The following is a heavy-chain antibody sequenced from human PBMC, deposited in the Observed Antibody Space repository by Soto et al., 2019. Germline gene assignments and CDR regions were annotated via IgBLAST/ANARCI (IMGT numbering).Heavy chain of an antibody. CDR3: ARDMRDVVVPAAIRLPYYYYYGMDV. Sequence: ASVKVSCKASGCTFTSYYMHWVRQAPGQGLEWMGIINPSGGSTSYAQKFQGRVTMTRDTSTSTVYMELSSLRSEDTAVYYCARDMRDVVVPAAIRLPYYYYYGMDVWGQGTTVTVSS. J-gene: IGHJ6*02. CDR1: GCTFTSYY. V-gene: IGHV1-46*01. CDR2: INPSGGST. D-gene: IGHD2-2*02.